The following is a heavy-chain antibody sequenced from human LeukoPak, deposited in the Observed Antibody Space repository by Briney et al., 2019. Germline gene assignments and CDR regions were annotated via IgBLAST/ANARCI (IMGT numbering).Heavy chain of an antibody. V-gene: IGHV1-18*01. CDR3: ARDYPLPAIFDP. J-gene: IGHJ5*02. Sequence: ASVKVSSMASRYTLTSYVISGVRQAPGQGLEWMGWISAYNGNTNYAQKVQGRVTMPTDTSTSTAYMELRSLRSDDTAVYYCARDYPLPAIFDPWGQGTLVTVSS. CDR1: RYTLTSYV. CDR2: ISAYNGNT. D-gene: IGHD2-2*02.